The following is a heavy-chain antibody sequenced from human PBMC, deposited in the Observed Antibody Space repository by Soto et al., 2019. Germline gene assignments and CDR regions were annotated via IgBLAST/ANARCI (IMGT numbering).Heavy chain of an antibody. CDR2: ISHTGST. J-gene: IGHJ6*02. D-gene: IGHD3-16*01. V-gene: IGHV4-34*01. CDR3: AKRGSGMDV. Sequence: SETLSLTCAVYGGSFSGYYWSWIRQPPGKGLEWIGEISHTGSTSYNPSLKSRVTISVDTSKNQLSLKLYSVTAADKAVYYCAKRGSGMDVWGQGTTVTVS. CDR1: GGSFSGYY.